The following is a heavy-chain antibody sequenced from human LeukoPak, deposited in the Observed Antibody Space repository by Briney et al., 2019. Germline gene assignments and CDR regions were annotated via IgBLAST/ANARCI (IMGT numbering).Heavy chain of an antibody. J-gene: IGHJ5*02. CDR3: ARDPTGDNWFDP. CDR2: INPSGGST. Sequence: GASVKVSCKASGYTFTSYYIHWVQQAPGQGLEWMGIINPSGGSTSYAQKFQGRVTMTRDTSTSTVYMELSSLRSEDTAVYYCARDPTGDNWFDPWGQGTLVTVSS. V-gene: IGHV1-46*01. D-gene: IGHD1-1*01. CDR1: GYTFTSYY.